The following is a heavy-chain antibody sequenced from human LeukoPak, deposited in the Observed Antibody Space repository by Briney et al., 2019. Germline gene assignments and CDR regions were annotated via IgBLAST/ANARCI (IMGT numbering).Heavy chain of an antibody. CDR3: ARDQYSGSYHN. J-gene: IGHJ4*02. D-gene: IGHD1-26*01. Sequence: GASVKVSCKASGYTFTDYYMHWVRQAPGQGLEWMGWINPNSGGTFYAQRFQGRVTVTTDTSISTTYMELSGLRSDDTAVYYCARDQYSGSYHNWGQGTLVTVSS. V-gene: IGHV1-2*02. CDR2: INPNSGGT. CDR1: GYTFTDYY.